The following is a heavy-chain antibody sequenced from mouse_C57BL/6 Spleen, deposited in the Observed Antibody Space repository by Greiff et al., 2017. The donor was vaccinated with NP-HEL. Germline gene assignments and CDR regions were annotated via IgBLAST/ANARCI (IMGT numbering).Heavy chain of an antibody. Sequence: QVQLQQSGAELVRPGASVTLSCKASGYTFTDYEMHWVKQTPVHGLEWIGAIDPETGGTAYNQKFKGKAILTADKSSSPAYMELRSLTSEDSAVYYCTSAHFDYWGQGTTLTVSS. J-gene: IGHJ2*01. CDR1: GYTFTDYE. V-gene: IGHV1-15*01. CDR3: TSAHFDY. CDR2: IDPETGGT.